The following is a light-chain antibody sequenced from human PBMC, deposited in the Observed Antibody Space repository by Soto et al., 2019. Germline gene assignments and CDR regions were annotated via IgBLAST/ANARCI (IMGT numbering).Light chain of an antibody. CDR2: EVS. Sequence: QSALTQPASVSESPGQSITISCTGTSSDVGSYNLVSWYQQHPGKVPKLVIYEVSNRPSGVSARFSGSKTGNTASLTISGLQVEDEADYYCCSKSGGTSVIFGGGPTLTVL. CDR1: SSDVGSYNL. V-gene: IGLV2-23*02. CDR3: CSKSGGTSVI. J-gene: IGLJ2*01.